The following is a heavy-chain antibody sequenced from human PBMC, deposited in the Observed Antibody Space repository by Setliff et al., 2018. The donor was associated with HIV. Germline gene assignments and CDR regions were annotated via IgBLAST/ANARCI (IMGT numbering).Heavy chain of an antibody. CDR3: ARDRASSGYYARFDH. CDR1: GFNFRNYN. CDR2: ISYDSRFI. D-gene: IGHD3-22*01. Sequence: GVLRLSCAASGFNFRNYNMNWVRQAPGKGLEWVSSISYDSRFIYHADSMKGRFTISRDNAKKLVYLQMNSLRAEDTAIYYCARDRASSGYYARFDHWGQGTLVTVSS. V-gene: IGHV3-21*01. J-gene: IGHJ4*02.